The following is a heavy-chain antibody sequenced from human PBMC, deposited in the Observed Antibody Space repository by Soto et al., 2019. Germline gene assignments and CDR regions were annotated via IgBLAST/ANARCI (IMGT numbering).Heavy chain of an antibody. D-gene: IGHD3-16*02. J-gene: IGHJ4*02. CDR3: ARATGGINYFDY. CDR2: FYYNGNN. Sequence: QVQLQESGPGLVKPSQTLSLTCTVSGVSIRSGGYYWSWMRQHPGKGLEWIGYFYYNGNNFYNPSLKGRLSISGDTSKNQFSLNLSSVTAADTAVYYCARATGGINYFDYWGQGTPVSVSS. V-gene: IGHV4-31*03. CDR1: GVSIRSGGYY.